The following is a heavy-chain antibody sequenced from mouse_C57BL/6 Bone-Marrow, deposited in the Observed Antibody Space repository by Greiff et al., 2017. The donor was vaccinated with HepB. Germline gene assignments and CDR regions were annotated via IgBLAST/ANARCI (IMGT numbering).Heavy chain of an antibody. CDR1: GYTFTSYG. CDR3: ARAYYDYGWFAY. CDR2: IYPRSGNT. D-gene: IGHD2-4*01. V-gene: IGHV1-81*01. J-gene: IGHJ3*01. Sequence: LEESGAELARPGASVKLSCKASGYTFTSYGIRWVKQRTGQGLEWIGEIYPRSGNTYYNEKFKGKATLTADKSSSTAYMELRSLTSEDSAVYFSARAYYDYGWFAYWGQGTLVTVSA.